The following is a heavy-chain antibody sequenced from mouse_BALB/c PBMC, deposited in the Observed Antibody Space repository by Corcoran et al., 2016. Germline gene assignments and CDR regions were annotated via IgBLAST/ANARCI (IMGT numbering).Heavy chain of an antibody. CDR1: GFSLSTSGMS. J-gene: IGHJ2*01. V-gene: IGHV8-8*01. CDR2: IWWNEDK. Sequence: VTLKESVPGILQPSQTLSLTCTFSGFSLSTSGMSVGWMRQPSGTGLEWLAHIWWNEDKYYNPALKSRLTISTDTSNNQVFLKIASVVTEDTATYYWARIPGNSYDSWGQGTTLTVSS. CDR3: ARIPGNSYDS.